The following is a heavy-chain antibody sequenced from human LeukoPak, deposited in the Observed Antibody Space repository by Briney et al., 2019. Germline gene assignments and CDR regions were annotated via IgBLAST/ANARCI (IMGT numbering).Heavy chain of an antibody. CDR2: INPNSGGT. CDR3: ARQENSWRALDY. CDR1: GYTFTGYY. Sequence: ASVKVSCKASGYTFTGYYMHWVRQAPGQGLEWMGWINPNSGGTNYAQKFQGRVTMTRDTSISTAYMELSRLRSDDTAVYYCARQENSWRALDYWGQGTLVTVSS. J-gene: IGHJ4*02. D-gene: IGHD2-15*01. V-gene: IGHV1-2*02.